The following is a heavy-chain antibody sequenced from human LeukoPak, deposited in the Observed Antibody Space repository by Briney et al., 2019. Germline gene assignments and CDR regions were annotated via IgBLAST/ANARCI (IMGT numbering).Heavy chain of an antibody. CDR3: ARGKYYYDSSGYSI. V-gene: IGHV4-59*01. CDR2: IYYSGST. CDR1: GGSISSYY. Sequence: PSETLSLTCTVSGGSISSYYWSWIRQPPGKGLEWIGYIYYSGSTNYNPSLKSRVTISVDTSKNQFSLKLSSVTAADTAVYYCARGKYYYDSSGYSIWGQGTLVTVSS. J-gene: IGHJ4*02. D-gene: IGHD3-22*01.